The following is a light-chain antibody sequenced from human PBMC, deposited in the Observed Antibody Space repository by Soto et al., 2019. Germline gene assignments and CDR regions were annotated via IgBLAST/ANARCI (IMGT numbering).Light chain of an antibody. Sequence: DIHMTQSPSSLSASVGDTVTITCRASQNIDMYVNWYQQKPGKAPRVLISVASNLQSGVPSRFSGSGSGTDFTLTISSLQSEDFASYFCQHTLNSPPWTFGQGTKVEVK. CDR3: QHTLNSPPWT. J-gene: IGKJ1*01. CDR1: QNIDMY. V-gene: IGKV1-39*01. CDR2: VAS.